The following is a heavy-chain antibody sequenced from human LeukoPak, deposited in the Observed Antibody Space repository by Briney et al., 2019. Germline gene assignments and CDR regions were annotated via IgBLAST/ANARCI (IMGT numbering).Heavy chain of an antibody. J-gene: IGHJ4*02. CDR3: ARADFWSGHPYYYFDY. CDR2: ISSSSSYI. D-gene: IGHD3-3*01. CDR1: GFTFSSYS. Sequence: PGGSLRLSCAASGFTFSSYSMNWVRQAPGKGLEWVSSISSSSSYIYYADSVKVRFTISRDNAKNSLYLQMNSLRAEDTAVYYCARADFWSGHPYYYFDYWGQGTLVTVSS. V-gene: IGHV3-21*01.